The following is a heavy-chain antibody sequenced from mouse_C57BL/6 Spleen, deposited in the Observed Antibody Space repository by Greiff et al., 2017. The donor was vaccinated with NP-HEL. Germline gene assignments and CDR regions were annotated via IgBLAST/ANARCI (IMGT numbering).Heavy chain of an antibody. CDR3: TRGGSTMVTTWFAY. J-gene: IGHJ3*01. CDR2: IDPSDSYT. Sequence: VQLQQSGAELVKPGASVKLSCKASGYTFTSYWMQWVKQRPGQGLEWIGEIDPSDSYTNYNQKFKGKATLTVDTSSSTAYMQLSSLTSEDSAVYYGTRGGSTMVTTWFAYWGQGTLVTVSA. V-gene: IGHV1-50*01. D-gene: IGHD2-2*01. CDR1: GYTFTSYW.